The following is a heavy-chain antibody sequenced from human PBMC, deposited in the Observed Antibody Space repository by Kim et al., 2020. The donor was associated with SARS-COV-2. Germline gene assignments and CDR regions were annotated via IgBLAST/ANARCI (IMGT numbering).Heavy chain of an antibody. J-gene: IGHJ4*02. CDR2: INPNSGGT. V-gene: IGHV1-2*04. CDR3: AREGGVATGHFDY. CDR1: GYTFTGYY. D-gene: IGHD5-12*01. Sequence: ASVKVSCKASGYTFTGYYMHWVRQAPGQGLEWMGWINPNSGGTNYAQKFQGWVTMTRDTSISTAYMELSRLRSDDTAVYYCAREGGVATGHFDYWGQGTLVTVSS.